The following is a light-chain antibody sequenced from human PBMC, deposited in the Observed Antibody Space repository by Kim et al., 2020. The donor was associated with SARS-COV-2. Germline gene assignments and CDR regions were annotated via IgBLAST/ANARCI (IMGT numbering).Light chain of an antibody. V-gene: IGKV1-5*01. Sequence: DVQMTQSPSTLSASVGDRVTITCRASDSISTWLAWYQQKPGKAPKLLIYSASRLQSGVPTRFSSSGSGTDFSLTINNLQPDDVATYFCQRDDNDSWTFGQGTKVDIK. CDR2: SAS. CDR1: DSISTW. CDR3: QRDDNDSWT. J-gene: IGKJ1*01.